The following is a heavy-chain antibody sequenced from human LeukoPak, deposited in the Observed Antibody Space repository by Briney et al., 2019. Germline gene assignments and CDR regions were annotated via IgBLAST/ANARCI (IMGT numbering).Heavy chain of an antibody. CDR2: IYNGVPT. D-gene: IGHD6-19*01. V-gene: IGHV4-4*09. J-gene: IGHJ4*02. CDR3: VQTTGWPGFDY. CDR1: GAPISRFY. Sequence: PSETLSLTCTTSGAPISRFYWSWVRQPPGKGLEWIGNIYNGVPTFFNPSLKSRVTLSVHTSKTQFSLQLASVTAADTAVYYCVQTTGWPGFDYWGQGILVTVSS.